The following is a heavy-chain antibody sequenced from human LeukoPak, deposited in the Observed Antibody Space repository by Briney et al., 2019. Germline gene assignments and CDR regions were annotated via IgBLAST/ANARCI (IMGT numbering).Heavy chain of an antibody. CDR3: AKDLGSNYGYYYYYMDV. D-gene: IGHD4-11*01. CDR2: IIPMFDTQ. Sequence: SVKVSCKASGGNFRNYAVSWVRQAPGQGLEWMGRIIPMFDTQNHAQKFQGRVTIFADKSTGTVYMDLNSLTSDDTAVYYCAKDLGSNYGYYYYYMDVWGKGTTVTVSS. V-gene: IGHV1-69*06. J-gene: IGHJ6*03. CDR1: GGNFRNYA.